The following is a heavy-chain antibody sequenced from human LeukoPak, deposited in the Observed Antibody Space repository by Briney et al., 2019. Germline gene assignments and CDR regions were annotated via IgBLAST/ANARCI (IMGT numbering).Heavy chain of an antibody. CDR1: GFTFSGYA. CDR3: AKGHRYCTSGNCNSAIDY. Sequence: GGSLRLSCAASGFTFSGYAMSWVRQAPGKGLEWVSTIGGGGGSTDYTDSVKGRFTISRDNSKNTLYLQMSSLGAEDTAVYYCAKGHRYCTSGNCNSAIDYWGQGTLVTVSS. D-gene: IGHD2-15*01. V-gene: IGHV3-23*01. J-gene: IGHJ4*02. CDR2: IGGGGGST.